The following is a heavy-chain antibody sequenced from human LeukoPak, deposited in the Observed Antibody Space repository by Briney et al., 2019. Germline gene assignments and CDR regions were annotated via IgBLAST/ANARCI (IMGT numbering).Heavy chain of an antibody. Sequence: GGSLRLSCAASGFTFSSYGMHWVRQAPGKGLVWVSRINSDGSSTSYADSVKGRFTISRDNAKNTLYLQMNSLRAEDTAVYYCARRVGYSYGYGDYFDYWGQGTLVTVSS. CDR2: INSDGSST. CDR1: GFTFSSYG. J-gene: IGHJ4*02. CDR3: ARRVGYSYGYGDYFDY. V-gene: IGHV3-74*01. D-gene: IGHD5-18*01.